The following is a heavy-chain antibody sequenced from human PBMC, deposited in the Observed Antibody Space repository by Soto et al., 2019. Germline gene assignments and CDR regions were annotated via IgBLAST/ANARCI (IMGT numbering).Heavy chain of an antibody. CDR1: GITFSTYA. J-gene: IGHJ6*02. D-gene: IGHD3-22*01. V-gene: IGHV3-23*01. CDR3: AALEGDSIGSTCDGYYAMDV. Sequence: EVQLLESGGGLVQPGGSLRLSCAASGITFSTYAMSWVRQAPGKGLEWVSAIGRNADSTYYADSVKGRFTISRDNSKNTLYLQLNSMRAENTAVYYCAALEGDSIGSTCDGYYAMDVLGQGTTVTVS. CDR2: IGRNADST.